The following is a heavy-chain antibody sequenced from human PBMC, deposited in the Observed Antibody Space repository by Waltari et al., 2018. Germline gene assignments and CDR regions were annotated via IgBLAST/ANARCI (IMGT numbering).Heavy chain of an antibody. J-gene: IGHJ3*02. CDR3: ARDRYYYDSSAPPGFGAFDI. CDR2: IIPIFGTA. D-gene: IGHD3-22*01. CDR1: GGTFSSYA. V-gene: IGHV1-69*12. Sequence: QVQLVQSGAEVKKPGSSVKVSCKASGGTFSSYAISWGRQAPGQGLEWMGGIIPIFGTANYAEKLQGRVTITADESTSTAYMELSSLRSEDTAVYYCARDRYYYDSSAPPGFGAFDIWGQGTMVTVSS.